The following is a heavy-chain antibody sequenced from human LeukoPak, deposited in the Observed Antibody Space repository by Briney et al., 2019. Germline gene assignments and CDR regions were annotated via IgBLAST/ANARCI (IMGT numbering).Heavy chain of an antibody. J-gene: IGHJ4*02. CDR1: GGSISSFY. V-gene: IGHV4-59*01. CDR2: IYYSGST. Sequence: PSETLSLICTVSGGSISSFYWSWIRQPPGKGLEWIGYIYYSGSTNYNPSLKSRVTLSVDTSKNQFSLKLSSVTAADTAVYYCARAPAATGTIDYRGQGTLVTVSS. D-gene: IGHD6-13*01. CDR3: ARAPAATGTIDY.